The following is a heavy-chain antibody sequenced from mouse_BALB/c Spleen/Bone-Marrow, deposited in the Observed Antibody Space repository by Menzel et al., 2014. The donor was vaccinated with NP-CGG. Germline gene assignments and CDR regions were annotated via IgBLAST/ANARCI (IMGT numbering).Heavy chain of an antibody. CDR1: GYAFSSYW. CDR3: AFGNYDFDY. J-gene: IGHJ2*01. D-gene: IGHD2-1*01. V-gene: IGHV1-80*01. CDR2: IYPGDGDT. Sequence: VQLVESGAELVRPGSSVKISCKASGYAFSSYWMNWVKQRPGQGLEWIGQIYPGDGDTNYSGKLKGKATLTADESSSTAYMQLSSLTSEDSAVYFCAFGNYDFDYWGQGTTLTVSS.